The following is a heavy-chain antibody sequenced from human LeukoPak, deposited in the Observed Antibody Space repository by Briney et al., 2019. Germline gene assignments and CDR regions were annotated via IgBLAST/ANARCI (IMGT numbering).Heavy chain of an antibody. J-gene: IGHJ5*02. D-gene: IGHD6-19*01. CDR2: VSRNSGSI. CDR1: GFIFDDYA. Sequence: GRSLRLSCAASGFIFDDYAMHWVRQAPGKGLEWVSGVSRNSGSIGYADSVKGRFTISRDNAKNSLYLQMNSLRAEDTALYYCTKDKPPRSSGWYGWFDPWGQGTLVTVSS. V-gene: IGHV3-9*01. CDR3: TKDKPPRSSGWYGWFDP.